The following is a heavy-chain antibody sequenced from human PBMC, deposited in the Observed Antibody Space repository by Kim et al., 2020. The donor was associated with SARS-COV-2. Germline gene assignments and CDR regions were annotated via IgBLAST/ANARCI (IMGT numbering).Heavy chain of an antibody. Sequence: SETLSLTCAVSGGSISGYYWNWIRQPPGQGLDWIGYVYQTGSTNYGPSLKSRVSISVDTSKNQFSLLLHSVTAADTAVYYCARSNSAYAFSLDHWGQGTLVTVSS. CDR3: ARSNSAYAFSLDH. CDR1: GGSISGYY. CDR2: VYQTGST. V-gene: IGHV4-59*13. J-gene: IGHJ4*02. D-gene: IGHD5-12*01.